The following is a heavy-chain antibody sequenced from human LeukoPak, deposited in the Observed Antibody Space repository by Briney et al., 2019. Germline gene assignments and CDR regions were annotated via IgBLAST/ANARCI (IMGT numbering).Heavy chain of an antibody. CDR1: DDSMSSYY. Sequence: PSETLSLTCTVSDDSMSSYYWNWIRQPPGKGLEWIGYVYYSGGTNYNPSLKSRVTISLDTSKNQFSLKLSSVTAADTAAYYCARRANTAPPYYFDYWGQGTLVTVSS. J-gene: IGHJ4*02. CDR2: VYYSGGT. CDR3: ARRANTAPPYYFDY. D-gene: IGHD5-18*01. V-gene: IGHV4-59*01.